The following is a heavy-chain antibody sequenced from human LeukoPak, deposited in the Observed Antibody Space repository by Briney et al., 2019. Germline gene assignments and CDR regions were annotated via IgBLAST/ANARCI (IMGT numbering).Heavy chain of an antibody. V-gene: IGHV4-39*07. CDR2: IYYSGST. CDR3: AREGCSSTSCQSVDY. Sequence: SETLSLTCPVSGGSLSSSSYYWGWIRQPPGKGLEWIWSIYYSGSTYYNPSLKSRVTISVDTSKNQFSLKLSSVTAADTAVYYCAREGCSSTSCQSVDYWGQGTLVTVSS. D-gene: IGHD2-2*01. CDR1: GGSLSSSSYY. J-gene: IGHJ4*02.